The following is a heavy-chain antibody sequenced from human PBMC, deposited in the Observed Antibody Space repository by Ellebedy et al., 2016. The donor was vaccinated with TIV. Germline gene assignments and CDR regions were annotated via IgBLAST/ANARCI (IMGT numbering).Heavy chain of an antibody. CDR2: IVGSGA. CDR1: GFTFSRFA. J-gene: IGHJ4*02. V-gene: IGHV3-23*01. CDR3: AKDRTPGDGYWVFDD. Sequence: GESLKISCAASGFTFSRFAITWVRQAPGKGLEWVSGIVGSGAQKYADSVKGRFTLSRDNSKSTVDLQMNSLRVEDTAVYFCAKDRTPGDGYWVFDDWGQGTLVTVSS. D-gene: IGHD5-18*01.